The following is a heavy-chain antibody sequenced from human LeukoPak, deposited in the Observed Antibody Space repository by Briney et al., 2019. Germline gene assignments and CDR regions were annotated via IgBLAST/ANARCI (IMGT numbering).Heavy chain of an antibody. Sequence: GGSLRLSCAASGFTFSSYSMNWVRQAPGKGLEWVSYISSSSSTIYYADSVKGRFTISRDNAKNSLYLQMNSLRAEDTAVYYCAKDISYDSSGYPSFDLWGRGTLVTVSP. D-gene: IGHD3-22*01. CDR3: AKDISYDSSGYPSFDL. V-gene: IGHV3-48*01. CDR1: GFTFSSYS. J-gene: IGHJ2*01. CDR2: ISSSSSTI.